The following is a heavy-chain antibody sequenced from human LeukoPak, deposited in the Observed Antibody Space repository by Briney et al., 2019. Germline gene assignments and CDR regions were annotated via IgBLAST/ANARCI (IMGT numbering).Heavy chain of an antibody. CDR1: GYTSTTYG. CDR2: VSGYTGDT. J-gene: IGHJ4*02. CDR3: ARGEVSASLYYFDF. D-gene: IGHD2-2*01. Sequence: GSLKDSSETSGYTSTTYGVSWVPQAPGQSLECMGWVSGYTGDTNYAERLQGRVTTTTDTSTTTVYMELTSLRSDDTAVYYCARGEVSASLYYFDFWGQGTLVTVS. V-gene: IGHV1-18*01.